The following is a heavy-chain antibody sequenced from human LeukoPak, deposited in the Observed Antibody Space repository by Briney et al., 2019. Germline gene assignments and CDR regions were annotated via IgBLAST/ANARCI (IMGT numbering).Heavy chain of an antibody. CDR3: VRRNYYGSGSQYSHFDY. V-gene: IGHV5-51*01. CDR2: LYPGDSDT. J-gene: IGHJ4*02. Sequence: GESLQISCKCSGSTFTTYWIGWVRPMPGKGLEWMGVLYPGDSDTRYSPSFQGQVTISVDKSISTAYLQWSSLKASDTAIYYCVRRNYYGSGSQYSHFDYWGQGTLVTVSS. D-gene: IGHD3-10*01. CDR1: GSTFTTYW.